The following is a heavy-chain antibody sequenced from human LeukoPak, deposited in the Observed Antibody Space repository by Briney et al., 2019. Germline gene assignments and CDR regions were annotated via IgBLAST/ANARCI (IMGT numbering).Heavy chain of an antibody. CDR1: GGSISSYY. Sequence: SETLSLTCTVSGGSISSYYWSWIRQPPGKGLEWIGYIYYSGSTNYNPSLKSRVTISVDTSKNQFSLKLSSVTAADTAVYYCARTLTTVVRGVMGYFDYWGQGTLVTVSS. V-gene: IGHV4-59*08. D-gene: IGHD3-10*01. CDR2: IYYSGST. CDR3: ARTLTTVVRGVMGYFDY. J-gene: IGHJ4*02.